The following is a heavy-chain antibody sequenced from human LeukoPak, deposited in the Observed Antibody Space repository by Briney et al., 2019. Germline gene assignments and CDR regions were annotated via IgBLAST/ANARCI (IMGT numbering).Heavy chain of an antibody. V-gene: IGHV1-2*02. J-gene: IGHJ6*03. CDR3: ARVSRMGCSSTSCPDYYYYYMDV. CDR2: INPSSGGT. Sequence: GASVKVSCKASGYTFTGHYMHWVRQAPGQGLEWMGWINPSSGGTNYAQKLQGRVTMTRDTSISTAYMELSRLRSDDTAVYYCARVSRMGCSSTSCPDYYYYYMDVWGKGTTVTVSS. D-gene: IGHD2-2*01. CDR1: GYTFTGHY.